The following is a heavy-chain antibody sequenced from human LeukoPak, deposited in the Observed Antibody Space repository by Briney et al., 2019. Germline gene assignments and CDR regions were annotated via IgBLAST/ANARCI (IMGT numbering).Heavy chain of an antibody. CDR2: IYYSGST. CDR3: ARMKIGPVAVAEYDAFDI. V-gene: IGHV4-39*01. CDR1: GGSISSSRDY. J-gene: IGHJ3*02. D-gene: IGHD6-19*01. Sequence: SETLSLTCTVSGGSISSSRDYWAWIRQPPGKGLEWIANIYYSGSTYYSPSLKSRVTISVDTSKNQFSLQLNSVTPEDTAVYYCARMKIGPVAVAEYDAFDIWGQGTMVTVSS.